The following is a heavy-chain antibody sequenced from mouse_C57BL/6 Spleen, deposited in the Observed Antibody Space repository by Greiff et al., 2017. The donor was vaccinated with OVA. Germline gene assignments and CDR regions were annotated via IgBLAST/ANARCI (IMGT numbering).Heavy chain of an antibody. D-gene: IGHD3-2*02. CDR1: GYTFTSYW. CDR3: AREVRQLRLRGNYFDY. V-gene: IGHV1-53*01. J-gene: IGHJ2*01. Sequence: QVQLQQPGTELVKPGASVKLSCKASGYTFTSYWMHWVKQRPGQGLEWIGNINPSNGGTNYNEKFKSKATLTVDKSSSTAYMQLSSLTSEDSAVYYCAREVRQLRLRGNYFDYWGQGTTLTVSS. CDR2: INPSNGGT.